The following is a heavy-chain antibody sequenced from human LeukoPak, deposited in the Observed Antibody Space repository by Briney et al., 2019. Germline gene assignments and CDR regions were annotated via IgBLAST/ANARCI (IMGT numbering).Heavy chain of an antibody. CDR1: GYTFTGYY. CDR3: ATVGYDSSGYYYDY. J-gene: IGHJ4*02. D-gene: IGHD3-22*01. V-gene: IGHV1-2*04. CDR2: INPNSGGT. Sequence: ASVKVSCKASGYTFTGYYMHWVRQAPGQGLEWMGWINPNSGGTNYAQKFQGWVTMTRDTSISTAYMELSRLRSDDTAVYYCATVGYDSSGYYYDYWGQGTLVTVSS.